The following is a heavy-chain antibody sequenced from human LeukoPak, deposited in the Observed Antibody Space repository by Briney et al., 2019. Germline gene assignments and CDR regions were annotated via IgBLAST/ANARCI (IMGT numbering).Heavy chain of an antibody. J-gene: IGHJ5*02. CDR1: GYTLTELS. D-gene: IGHD3-3*01. Sequence: SVKASCKVSGYTLTELSMHWVRQAPGKGLEWMGGIIPIFGSTNYAQKSQGRVTITADESTSTVYMELSSLRSEDTAVYYCARSSGSYDFWSGYYFDLWGQGTLVTVSS. CDR3: ARSSGSYDFWSGYYFDL. CDR2: IIPIFGST. V-gene: IGHV1-69*13.